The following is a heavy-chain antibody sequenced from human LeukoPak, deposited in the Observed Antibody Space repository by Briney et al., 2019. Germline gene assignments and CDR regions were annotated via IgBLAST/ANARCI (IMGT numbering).Heavy chain of an antibody. V-gene: IGHV3-33*01. Sequence: GGSLRLSCAASGFTFSSYGMHWVRQAPGRGLEWVAVIWYDGSNKYYADSVKGRFTISGDNSKNTLYLQMNSLRAEDTAVYYCARDWGQVWYFDYWGQGTLVTVSS. D-gene: IGHD3-16*01. CDR1: GFTFSSYG. CDR2: IWYDGSNK. CDR3: ARDWGQVWYFDY. J-gene: IGHJ4*02.